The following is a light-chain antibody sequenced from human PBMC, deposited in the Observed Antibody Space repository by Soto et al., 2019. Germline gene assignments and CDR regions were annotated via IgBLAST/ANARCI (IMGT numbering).Light chain of an antibody. CDR2: GAS. V-gene: IGKV3-15*01. CDR3: QQYRSWPRT. J-gene: IGKJ1*01. CDR1: LSVSVY. Sequence: VVLAQSPATLSLSPGERATLSCRTSLSVSVYLDWYQQKPGQAPRLLIYGASTRATDMPGRFSGRGAGAEFTLTISSLQSEDFAVYYCQQYRSWPRTFGQGTKVDIK.